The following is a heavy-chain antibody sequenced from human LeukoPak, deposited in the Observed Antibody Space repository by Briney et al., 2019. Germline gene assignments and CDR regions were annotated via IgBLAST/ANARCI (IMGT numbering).Heavy chain of an antibody. CDR3: AKGDRHYDFWSGYYDYYYMDV. CDR2: IRYDGSNK. D-gene: IGHD3-3*01. J-gene: IGHJ6*03. CDR1: GFTFSSYG. Sequence: PGGSLRLSCAASGFTFSSYGMHWVRQAPGKGLEGVAFIRYDGSNKYYADSVKGRFTISRDNSKNTLYLQMNSLRAEDTAVYYCAKGDRHYDFWSGYYDYYYMDVWGKGTTVTVSS. V-gene: IGHV3-30*02.